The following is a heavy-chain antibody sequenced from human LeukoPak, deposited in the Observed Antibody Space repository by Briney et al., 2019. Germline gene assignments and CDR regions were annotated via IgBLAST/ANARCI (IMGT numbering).Heavy chain of an antibody. CDR3: ARGSGSNDY. D-gene: IGHD3-10*01. Sequence: PGGSLRLSCAASGFTFSDYYMSGIRQTPGKGLEWLSYISSGGSAIYYADSVKGRFTISRDNAKNSLYLQMNSLRAEDTAVYYCARGSGSNDYWGQGTLVTVSS. J-gene: IGHJ4*02. CDR1: GFTFSDYY. CDR2: ISSGGSAI. V-gene: IGHV3-11*01.